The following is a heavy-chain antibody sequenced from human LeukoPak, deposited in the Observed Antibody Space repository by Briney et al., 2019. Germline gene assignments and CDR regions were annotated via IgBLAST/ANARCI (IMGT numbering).Heavy chain of an antibody. CDR1: PLTFSTYD. V-gene: IGHV3-48*01. D-gene: IGHD1-1*01. CDR2: ISSSSGTI. CDR3: ARDWALDS. J-gene: IGHJ1*01. Sequence: GGSLRLSCAAPPLTFSTYDMNWVRQAPGKGLEWVSFISSSSGTIYYADSVRGRFTISRDNAKNSLYLQMNSVGVEDTAMYYCARDWALDSWGQGTLVTVSS.